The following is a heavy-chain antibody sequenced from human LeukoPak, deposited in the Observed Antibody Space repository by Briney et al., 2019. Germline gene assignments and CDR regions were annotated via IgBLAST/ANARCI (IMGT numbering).Heavy chain of an antibody. CDR2: IYPGDSHT. D-gene: IGHD3-10*01. CDR3: AIWPSGSGNHLFDP. Sequence: GESLKISCKGSGYSFTTYWIGWGRQMSGKSLEWMGIIYPGDSHTRYSPSFQGQVTISADKSISTAYLQWSSLKASDTAMYYCAIWPSGSGNHLFDPWGQGTLVTVSS. J-gene: IGHJ5*02. V-gene: IGHV5-51*03. CDR1: GYSFTTYW.